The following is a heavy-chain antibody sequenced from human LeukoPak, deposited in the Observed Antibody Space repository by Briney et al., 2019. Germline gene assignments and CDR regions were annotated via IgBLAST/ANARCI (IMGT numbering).Heavy chain of an antibody. Sequence: GGSLRLSCAASGFTFSSYAMSWVRQAPGKGLEWVSAISGSGGSTYYADSVKGRFTISRDNSKNTLYLQMNSLRAEDTAVYYCAKDGFYSSGWYDAFGIWGQGTMVTVSS. CDR1: GFTFSSYA. J-gene: IGHJ3*02. CDR2: ISGSGGST. V-gene: IGHV3-23*01. D-gene: IGHD6-19*01. CDR3: AKDGFYSSGWYDAFGI.